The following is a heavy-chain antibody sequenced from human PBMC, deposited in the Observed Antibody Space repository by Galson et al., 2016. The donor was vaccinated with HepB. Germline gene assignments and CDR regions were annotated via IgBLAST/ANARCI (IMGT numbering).Heavy chain of an antibody. V-gene: IGHV3-30*18. CDR1: GFNFRGYW. Sequence: SLRLSCAASGFNFRGYWMSWVRQAPGKGLEWVAVISFDGSNAYYGDSVKGRFTISRDNSKNTLSLQMNSLRAEDKAVYYCAKERGDCSGGTCRYHDAFDIWGQGTMVTVSS. D-gene: IGHD2-15*01. CDR2: ISFDGSNA. CDR3: AKERGDCSGGTCRYHDAFDI. J-gene: IGHJ3*02.